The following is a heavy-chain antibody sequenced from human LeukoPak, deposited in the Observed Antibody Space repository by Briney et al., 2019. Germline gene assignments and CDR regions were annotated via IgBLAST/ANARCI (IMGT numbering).Heavy chain of an antibody. CDR3: GRVRGQYHFDY. J-gene: IGHJ4*02. V-gene: IGHV3-49*03. CDR2: IRSKAYDGTT. Sequence: PGRSLRLSCTASGFTFGDYAMSWFRQAPGGGMEWLGFIRSKAYDGTTEHAASVKGRFTISRDDSKTIAYLQMNSLKTEDTAVYYCGRVRGQYHFDYWGQGTLVAVSS. CDR1: GFTFGDYA. D-gene: IGHD2-2*01.